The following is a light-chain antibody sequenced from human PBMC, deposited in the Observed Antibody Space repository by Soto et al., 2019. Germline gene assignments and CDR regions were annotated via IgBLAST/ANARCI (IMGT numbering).Light chain of an antibody. CDR3: AAWDDSLDGPV. CDR2: SNN. J-gene: IGLJ3*02. Sequence: QSVLTQPPSASGAPGQRVTISCSGSSSKIGSNTVNWYQQFPGTAPRVLMYSNNQRPSGVPDRFSGSKSGTSVFLAISGLQSDDEADYYCAAWDDSLDGPVFGGGTKLTVL. V-gene: IGLV1-44*01. CDR1: SSKIGSNT.